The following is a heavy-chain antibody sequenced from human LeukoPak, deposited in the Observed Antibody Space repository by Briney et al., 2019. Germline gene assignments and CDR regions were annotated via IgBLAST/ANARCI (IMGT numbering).Heavy chain of an antibody. Sequence: GASVKVSCKASGYTFAGYYMHWVRQAPGQGLEWMGWISAYNGNTNYAQKLQGRVTMTTDTSTSTAYMELRSLRSDDTAVYYCARVSYYGSGSYYLDFDYWGQGTLVTVSS. V-gene: IGHV1-18*04. D-gene: IGHD3-10*01. J-gene: IGHJ4*02. CDR3: ARVSYYGSGSYYLDFDY. CDR1: GYTFAGYY. CDR2: ISAYNGNT.